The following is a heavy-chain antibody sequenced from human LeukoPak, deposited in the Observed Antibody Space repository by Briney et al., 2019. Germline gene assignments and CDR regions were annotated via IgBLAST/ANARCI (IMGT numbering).Heavy chain of an antibody. V-gene: IGHV1-2*02. CDR2: IHPHSGAT. Sequence: ASVKVSCKASGYTFTGSYMHWVRQAPGQGLEWMGWIHPHSGATNYAQKFQGRVTMTRDTSISTAYMDLSGLISDDTAVYYCARDYDANSDLDYWGQGILVTVSS. J-gene: IGHJ4*02. D-gene: IGHD4-23*01. CDR3: ARDYDANSDLDY. CDR1: GYTFTGSY.